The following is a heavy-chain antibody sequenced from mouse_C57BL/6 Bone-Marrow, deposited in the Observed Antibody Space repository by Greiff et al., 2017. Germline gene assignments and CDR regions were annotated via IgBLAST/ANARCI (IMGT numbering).Heavy chain of an antibody. J-gene: IGHJ1*03. Sequence: EVLLVESGGGLAKPGGSLKLSCAASGFTFSDYGMHWVRQAPEKGLEWVAYISSGSSTIYYADTVKGRFTISRDNAKNTLFLQMTSLRSEDTAMYYCAITTVPHWYFDVRGTGATDTVSS. V-gene: IGHV5-17*01. D-gene: IGHD1-1*01. CDR3: AITTVPHWYFDV. CDR2: ISSGSSTI. CDR1: GFTFSDYG.